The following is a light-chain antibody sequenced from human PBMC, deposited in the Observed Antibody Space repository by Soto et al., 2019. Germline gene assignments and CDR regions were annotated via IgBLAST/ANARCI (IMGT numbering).Light chain of an antibody. CDR3: QHYKSYSEA. CDR1: QTISSW. J-gene: IGKJ1*01. Sequence: QMAQSPSTLSGSVGARVTITRRASQTISSWLAWYQQKPGKAPKLLIYKASTLKSGVPSRFICSGSGTEVTRTICSLQPEDFATYYGQHYKSYSEAFGQGTKVDIK. CDR2: KAS. V-gene: IGKV1-5*03.